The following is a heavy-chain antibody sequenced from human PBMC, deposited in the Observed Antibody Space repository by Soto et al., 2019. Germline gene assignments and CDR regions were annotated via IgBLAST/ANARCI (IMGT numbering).Heavy chain of an antibody. CDR2: ITYSSNTT. Sequence: GGSLRLSCAASGFTFSSYSMNWVRQAPGKGLEWVAYITYSSNTTYYAESVKGRFTISRDNSKNTLYLQMNSLRAEDTAVYYCARDQIPGPPDYCDYWGQGTLVTSP. J-gene: IGHJ4*02. CDR1: GFTFSSYS. CDR3: ARDQIPGPPDYCDY. V-gene: IGHV3-48*01.